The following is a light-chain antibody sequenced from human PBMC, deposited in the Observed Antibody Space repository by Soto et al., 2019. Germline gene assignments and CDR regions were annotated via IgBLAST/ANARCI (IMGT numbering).Light chain of an antibody. Sequence: DLQMTQSPSSLSASIGDRITITCRASQSISTYLNWYQQKPGKAPNLLIYGASTLQSGVPSRFSGRGSATDFTLTINSLQPEDFATYYCQQSFITPPLTFGGGTKVDIK. J-gene: IGKJ4*01. CDR3: QQSFITPPLT. V-gene: IGKV1-39*01. CDR1: QSISTY. CDR2: GAS.